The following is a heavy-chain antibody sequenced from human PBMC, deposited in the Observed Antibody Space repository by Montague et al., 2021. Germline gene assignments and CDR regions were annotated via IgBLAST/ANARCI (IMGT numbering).Heavy chain of an antibody. Sequence: TLSLTCAVSGGSISSTAYYWSWIRQPPGKYLEWIGYIYYSGSTYYNPSLKSRVTISVDTSQNQFSLNLNSVTAADTAVYYCARVGATVTAPFDFWGQGTLVTVSS. CDR1: GGSISSTAYY. CDR3: ARVGATVTAPFDF. V-gene: IGHV4-31*11. J-gene: IGHJ4*02. D-gene: IGHD4-17*01. CDR2: IYYSGST.